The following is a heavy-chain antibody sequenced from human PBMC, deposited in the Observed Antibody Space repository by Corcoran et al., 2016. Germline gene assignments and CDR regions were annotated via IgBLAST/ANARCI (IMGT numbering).Heavy chain of an antibody. Sequence: EVQLVQSGAEVKKPGESLKISCKASGYSFTTYWIGWVRQMPGKGLEWMALIYPGDSDTRYSPSFQGQVTISVDKSISTAYLQWSSLKASDTAMYYCARQSTSSTYYAMDVWGQGTTVTVSS. CDR1: GYSFTTYW. CDR2: IYPGDSDT. CDR3: ARQSTSSTYYAMDV. J-gene: IGHJ6*02. V-gene: IGHV5-51*01. D-gene: IGHD2-2*01.